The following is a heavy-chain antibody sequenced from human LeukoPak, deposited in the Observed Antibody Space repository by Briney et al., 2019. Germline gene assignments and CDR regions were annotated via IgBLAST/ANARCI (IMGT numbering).Heavy chain of an antibody. V-gene: IGHV3-74*01. Sequence: PGGSLRLSCAASGFTFDDYAMHWVRQAPGKGLVWVSRINSDGSSTSYADSVKGRFTISRDNAKNTLYLQMNSLRAEDTAVYYCARDGELPLWYFDYWGQGTLVTVSS. D-gene: IGHD3-10*01. J-gene: IGHJ4*02. CDR2: INSDGSST. CDR3: ARDGELPLWYFDY. CDR1: GFTFDDYA.